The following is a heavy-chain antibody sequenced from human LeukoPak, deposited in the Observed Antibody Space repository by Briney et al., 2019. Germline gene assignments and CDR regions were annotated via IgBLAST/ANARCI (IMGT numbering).Heavy chain of an antibody. J-gene: IGHJ4*02. Sequence: GGSLRLSCAASGFTVSSNYMSWVRQAPGKGLEWVSVLYSGGSTYYADSVEGRFTISRDNSKNTLYLQMNSLRGEDTAVYYCARAPFSGRCLDYWGQGTLVTVSS. CDR3: ARAPFSGRCLDY. D-gene: IGHD1-26*01. CDR1: GFTVSSNY. V-gene: IGHV3-66*01. CDR2: LYSGGST.